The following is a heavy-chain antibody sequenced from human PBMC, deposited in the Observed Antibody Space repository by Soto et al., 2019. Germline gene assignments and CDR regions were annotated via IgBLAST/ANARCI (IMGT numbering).Heavy chain of an antibody. CDR1: GFTFSSYS. D-gene: IGHD2-15*01. J-gene: IGHJ5*02. CDR3: AKVRDIVVVVGFDP. V-gene: IGHV3-21*04. Sequence: GGSLRLSCAASGFTFSSYSMNWVRQAPGKGLEWVSSISSSSSYIYYADSVKGRFTISRDNAKNSLYLQMNSLRAEDTAVYYCAKVRDIVVVVGFDPWGQGTLVTVSS. CDR2: ISSSSSYI.